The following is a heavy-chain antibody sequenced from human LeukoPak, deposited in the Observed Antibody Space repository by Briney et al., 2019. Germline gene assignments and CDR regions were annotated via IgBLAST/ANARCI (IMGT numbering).Heavy chain of an antibody. CDR2: TYYRSKWYN. V-gene: IGHV6-1*01. J-gene: IGHJ4*02. D-gene: IGHD6-19*01. Sequence: SQTLSLTCAISGDSVSSTSAAWNWIRQSPSRGLEWLGRTYYRSKWYNNYALSVKSRITINPDTSKNQFSLQLNSVTPEDTAVYYCAREGKAVAGGDYFDYWGQGTLVTVSS. CDR1: GDSVSSTSAA. CDR3: AREGKAVAGGDYFDY.